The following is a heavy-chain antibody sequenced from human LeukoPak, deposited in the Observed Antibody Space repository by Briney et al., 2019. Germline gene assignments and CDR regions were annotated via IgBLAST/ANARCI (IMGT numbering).Heavy chain of an antibody. J-gene: IGHJ4*02. Sequence: SETLSLTCTVSGGSISSYYWSWIRQYPGKGLEWIGYTYYSGSTYYNPSLKSRVTISVDTSKNQFSLKLSSVTAADTAVYYCARGRDSSSWYVHYFDYWGQGTLVTVSS. D-gene: IGHD6-13*01. CDR3: ARGRDSSSWYVHYFDY. V-gene: IGHV4-59*06. CDR1: GGSISSYY. CDR2: TYYSGST.